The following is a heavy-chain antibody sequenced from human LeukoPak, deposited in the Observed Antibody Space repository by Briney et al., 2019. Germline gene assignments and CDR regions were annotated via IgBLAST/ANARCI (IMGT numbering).Heavy chain of an antibody. CDR2: IHPSEST. V-gene: IGHV4-4*07. Sequence: NPSETLSLTCTVSGDSISSYYWSWIRQPAGKGLEWIGRIHPSESTNYNPSLKSRLTLSVDTSKNQFSLKLSSVTAADTAVYYCARGPPPDFDYWGRGTLVTVSS. CDR1: GDSISSYY. J-gene: IGHJ4*02. CDR3: ARGPPPDFDY.